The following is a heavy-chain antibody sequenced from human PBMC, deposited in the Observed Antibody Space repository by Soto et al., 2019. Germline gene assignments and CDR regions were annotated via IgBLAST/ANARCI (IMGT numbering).Heavy chain of an antibody. D-gene: IGHD6-19*01. Sequence: GGSLRLSCAASGFTFSSYAMSWVRQAPGKGLEWVSAISGSGGSTYYADSVKGRFTITRDNSKNTLYLQMNSLRAEDTAVYYCAKGPPQAGRPYYYYYMDVWGKGTTVTVSS. CDR2: ISGSGGST. CDR3: AKGPPQAGRPYYYYYMDV. V-gene: IGHV3-23*01. CDR1: GFTFSSYA. J-gene: IGHJ6*03.